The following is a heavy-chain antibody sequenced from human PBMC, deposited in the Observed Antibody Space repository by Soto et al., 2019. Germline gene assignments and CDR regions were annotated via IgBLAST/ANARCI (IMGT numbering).Heavy chain of an antibody. D-gene: IGHD3-10*01. CDR2: ISPDSGDT. CDR1: GYTFTGYY. J-gene: IGHJ4*02. Sequence: QVQLVQSGAEVKKPGASVKVSCKASGYTFTGYYIHWVRQAPGQGLEWMGWISPDSGDTDCAQKFQGRVTMTRYTSISTAYMDLSSLIFEDTAVYYCAGALKSGGGYWGQGTLVTVSS. V-gene: IGHV1-2*02. CDR3: AGALKSGGGY.